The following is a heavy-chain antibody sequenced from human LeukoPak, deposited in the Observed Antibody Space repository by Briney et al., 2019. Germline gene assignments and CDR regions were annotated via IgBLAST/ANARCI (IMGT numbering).Heavy chain of an antibody. Sequence: GGSLRLSCAASGFTFSSYEMNWVRQAPGKGLEWVSYISGSASTIHYADSVKGRFTISRDTSKNTLYLQMNSLRAEDTAVYYCAKDRPLNWGYYFDYWGQGTLVTVSS. CDR1: GFTFSSYE. V-gene: IGHV3-48*03. CDR2: ISGSASTI. J-gene: IGHJ4*02. D-gene: IGHD7-27*01. CDR3: AKDRPLNWGYYFDY.